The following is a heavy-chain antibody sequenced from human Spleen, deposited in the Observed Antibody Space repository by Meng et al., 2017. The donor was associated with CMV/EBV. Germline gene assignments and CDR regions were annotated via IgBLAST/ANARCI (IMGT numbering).Heavy chain of an antibody. CDR2: IYSGGSST. Sequence: GESLKISCAASGFTFSSYAMSWVRQAPGKGLEWVSVIYSGGSSTYYADSVKGRFTISRDNPKKTLYLQMNSLKPEDTAVFYCANARTGYYYYGMDVWGQGTTVTVSS. CDR3: ANARTGYYYYGMDV. CDR1: GFTFSSYA. V-gene: IGHV3-23*03. J-gene: IGHJ6*02.